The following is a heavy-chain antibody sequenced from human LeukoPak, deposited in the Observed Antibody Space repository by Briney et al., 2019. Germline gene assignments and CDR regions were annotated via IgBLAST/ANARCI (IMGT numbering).Heavy chain of an antibody. CDR1: GYSFTSYW. CDR2: IYPGDSDT. Sequence: KLGESLKISCKGSGYSFTSYWIGWVRQMPGKGLEWMGIIYPGDSDTRYSPSFQGQVTISADKSISTAYLQWSSLKASDTAMYYCAARLGITGTTGYFDYWGQGTLVTVSS. V-gene: IGHV5-51*01. J-gene: IGHJ4*02. D-gene: IGHD1-7*01. CDR3: AARLGITGTTGYFDY.